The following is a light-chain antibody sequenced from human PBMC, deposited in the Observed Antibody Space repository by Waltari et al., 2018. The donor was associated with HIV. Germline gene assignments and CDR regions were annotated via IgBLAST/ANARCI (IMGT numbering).Light chain of an antibody. CDR1: SLRSFF. Sequence: SSELTQDPVVSVALGQTIKITCQGDSLRSFFANWYQVRPGQAPVLVVYGANRRPSGIPDRFSASNSLNTSSLSISDSQAVDEADYYCHSRDSNSDHYVFGGGTRVIV. J-gene: IGLJ1*01. V-gene: IGLV3-19*01. CDR3: HSRDSNSDHYV. CDR2: GAN.